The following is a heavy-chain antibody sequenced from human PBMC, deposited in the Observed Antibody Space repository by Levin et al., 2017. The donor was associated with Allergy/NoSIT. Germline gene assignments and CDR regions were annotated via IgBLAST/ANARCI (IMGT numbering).Heavy chain of an antibody. CDR3: ARDDQSYDTSGYYD. Sequence: GGSLRLSCEASAFTFNSYAMTWVRQTPRKGLEWVSSISGSGGRTYYADSVKGRFTISRDNSKKTLYLQMNSLRAEDTALYYCARDDQSYDTSGYYDWGQGTLVTVSS. J-gene: IGHJ4*02. CDR2: ISGSGGRT. D-gene: IGHD3-22*01. V-gene: IGHV3-23*01. CDR1: AFTFNSYA.